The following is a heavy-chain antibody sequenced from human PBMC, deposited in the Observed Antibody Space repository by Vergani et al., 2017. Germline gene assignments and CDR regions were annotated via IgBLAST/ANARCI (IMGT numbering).Heavy chain of an antibody. CDR2: INPSGGST. Sequence: QVQLVQSGAEVKKPGASVKVSCKASGGTFSSYTISWVRQAPGQGLEWMGIINPSGGSTSYAQKFQGRVTMTRDTSTSTVYMELSSLRSEDTAVYYCARVAHLRPYYDFWRAGDYYYMDVWGKGTTVTVSS. CDR1: GGTFSSYT. D-gene: IGHD3-3*01. CDR3: ARVAHLRPYYDFWRAGDYYYMDV. V-gene: IGHV1-46*03. J-gene: IGHJ6*03.